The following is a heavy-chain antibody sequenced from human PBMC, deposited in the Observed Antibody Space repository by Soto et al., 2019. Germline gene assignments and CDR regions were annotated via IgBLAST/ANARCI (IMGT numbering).Heavy chain of an antibody. CDR3: ARLGGLTEFSGPWYKLEQ. CDR2: IDYSGST. Sequence: SETLSLTCTVSGGSVSSGSYHWSWIRQPPGKGLEWIGYIDYSGSTKYNPTLESRVTVSVDRSKNQLSLKVTAVTVADTALYYCARLGGLTEFSGPWYKLEQWGRGILVTV. J-gene: IGHJ4*02. D-gene: IGHD1-1*01. V-gene: IGHV4-61*01. CDR1: GGSVSSGSYH.